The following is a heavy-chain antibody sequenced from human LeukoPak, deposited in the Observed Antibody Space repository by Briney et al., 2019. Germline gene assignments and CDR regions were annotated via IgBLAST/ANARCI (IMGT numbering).Heavy chain of an antibody. Sequence: GGSLRLSCAASGFSFASYAMSWVRQAPGKGLEWVSAISGSGGSTYYADAVKGRFTISRDNSKSTLYLQVSSLRAEDTAVYYCAKDRGNNYGLGVSWGQGTLVTVSS. CDR1: GFSFASYA. CDR2: ISGSGGST. D-gene: IGHD5-18*01. J-gene: IGHJ5*02. CDR3: AKDRGNNYGLGVS. V-gene: IGHV3-23*01.